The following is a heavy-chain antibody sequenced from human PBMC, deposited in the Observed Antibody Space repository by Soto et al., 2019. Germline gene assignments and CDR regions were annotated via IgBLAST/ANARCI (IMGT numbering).Heavy chain of an antibody. CDR1: GFTFGAYG. D-gene: IGHD1-26*01. J-gene: IGHJ4*02. CDR2: ISYDGSNK. V-gene: IGHV3-30*18. CDR3: AKGIPVGAPHDFFDH. Sequence: GGSLRLSCAASGFTFGAYGMYWVRQAPGKGLEWVAVISYDGSNKYYADSVKGRFTISRDNSKNTLFLQMNSLRPEDTAVYYCAKGIPVGAPHDFFDHWGQGTLVTVSS.